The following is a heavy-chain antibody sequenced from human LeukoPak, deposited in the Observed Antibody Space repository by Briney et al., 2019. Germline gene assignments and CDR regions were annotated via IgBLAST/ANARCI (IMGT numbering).Heavy chain of an antibody. J-gene: IGHJ4*02. CDR3: ARRIAATGRGYFDY. Sequence: GESLKISRQVSGYSFTNYWIGWVRQMPGKGLEWMGIIYPGDSDTRYSPSFQGQVTISADKSISTAYLQWSSLKASDTAMYYCARRIAATGRGYFDYWGQGTLVTVSS. CDR2: IYPGDSDT. D-gene: IGHD6-13*01. CDR1: GYSFTNYW. V-gene: IGHV5-51*01.